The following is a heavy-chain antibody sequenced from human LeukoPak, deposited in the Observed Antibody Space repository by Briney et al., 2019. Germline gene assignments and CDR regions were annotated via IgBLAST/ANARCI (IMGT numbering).Heavy chain of an antibody. CDR3: ARFVRSKLGGSYSEFDP. J-gene: IGHJ5*02. D-gene: IGHD1-26*01. CDR1: GGSISSSSYY. CDR2: IYYSGST. V-gene: IGHV4-39*07. Sequence: SETLSLTCTVSGGSISSSSYYWGWIRQPPGKGLEWIGSIYYSGSTYYNPSLKSRVTISVDTSKNQFSLKLSSMTAADTAVYYCARFVRSKLGGSYSEFDPWGQGTLVTVSS.